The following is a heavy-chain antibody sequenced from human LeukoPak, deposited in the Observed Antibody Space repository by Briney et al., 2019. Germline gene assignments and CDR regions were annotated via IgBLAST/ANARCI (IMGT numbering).Heavy chain of an antibody. J-gene: IGHJ5*02. Sequence: GGSLRLSCAASGFTFSAYAMNWVRQAPGKGLEWVSSISGSGDSTYYADSVKGRLTISRDNSKNTLYLQMNSLRAEDTAIYYCAKVAKVYSSSNNWFDPWGQGTLVTVSS. CDR1: GFTFSAYA. D-gene: IGHD6-13*01. V-gene: IGHV3-23*01. CDR2: ISGSGDST. CDR3: AKVAKVYSSSNNWFDP.